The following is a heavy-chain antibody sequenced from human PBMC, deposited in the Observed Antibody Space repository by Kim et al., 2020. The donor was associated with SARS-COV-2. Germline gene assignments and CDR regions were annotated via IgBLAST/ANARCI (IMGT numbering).Heavy chain of an antibody. V-gene: IGHV1-46*01. CDR2: INPSGGST. J-gene: IGHJ4*02. CDR3: ARDLSSSTVTRPLYYFDY. Sequence: ASVKVSCKASGYTFTSYYMHWVRQAPGQWLEWMGIINPSGGSTSYAQKFQGRVTMTRDTSTSTVYMELSSLRSEDTAVYYCARDLSSSTVTRPLYYFDYWGQGALVTVTS. CDR1: GYTFTSYY. D-gene: IGHD4-17*01.